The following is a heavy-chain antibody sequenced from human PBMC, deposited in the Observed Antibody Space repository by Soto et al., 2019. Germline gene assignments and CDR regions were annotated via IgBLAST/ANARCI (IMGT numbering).Heavy chain of an antibody. CDR3: ARGYGDYGKIDY. V-gene: IGHV4-59*01. D-gene: IGHD4-17*01. Sequence: QVQLQESGAGLVKPSETLSLTCTVSGGSISSYYWSWIRQPLGKGLEWIGYIYYSGSTNYNPSLKSRVTISVDTSKNQFSLKLSSVTAADTAVYYCARGYGDYGKIDYWGQGTLVTVSS. CDR2: IYYSGST. CDR1: GGSISSYY. J-gene: IGHJ4*02.